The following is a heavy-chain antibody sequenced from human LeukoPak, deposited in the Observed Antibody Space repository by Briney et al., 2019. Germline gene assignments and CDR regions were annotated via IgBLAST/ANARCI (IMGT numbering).Heavy chain of an antibody. J-gene: IGHJ4*02. CDR2: ISGSGGSI. CDR1: GFTFSSYA. D-gene: IGHD6-19*01. Sequence: GGSLRLSCAASGFTFSSYAMSWVRQAPGKGLEWVSAISGSGGSIYYADSVKGRFTISRDNAKNSLYLQMNSLRDEDTAVYYCARDTTSGWYGGPFDYWGQGTLVTVSS. V-gene: IGHV3-23*01. CDR3: ARDTTSGWYGGPFDY.